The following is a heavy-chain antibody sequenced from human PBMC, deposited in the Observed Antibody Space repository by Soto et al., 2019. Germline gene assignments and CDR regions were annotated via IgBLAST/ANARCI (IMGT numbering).Heavy chain of an antibody. Sequence: SETLSLTCAVSGGSISSSNWWGWVRQPPGKGLEWIGEIYHSGSTNYNPSLKSRVTISVDKSKNQFSLKLSSVTAADTAVYYCARDDIAAAGTVRFDLWGQGTLVTVSS. CDR3: ARDDIAAAGTVRFDL. V-gene: IGHV4-4*02. CDR2: IYHSGST. J-gene: IGHJ5*02. D-gene: IGHD6-13*01. CDR1: GGSISSSNW.